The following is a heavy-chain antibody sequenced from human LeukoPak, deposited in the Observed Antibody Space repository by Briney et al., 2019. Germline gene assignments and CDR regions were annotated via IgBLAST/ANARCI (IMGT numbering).Heavy chain of an antibody. V-gene: IGHV1-18*01. J-gene: IGHJ4*02. D-gene: IGHD1-20*01. Sequence: GASVKVSCKASGYTFTSYGISWVRQAPGQGLEWMGWISAYNGNTNYAQKLQGRVTMTTDTSTSTAYMELRSLRSEDTAVYYCARDLIRLITGTPGDYWGQGTLVTVSS. CDR1: GYTFTSYG. CDR3: ARDLIRLITGTPGDY. CDR2: ISAYNGNT.